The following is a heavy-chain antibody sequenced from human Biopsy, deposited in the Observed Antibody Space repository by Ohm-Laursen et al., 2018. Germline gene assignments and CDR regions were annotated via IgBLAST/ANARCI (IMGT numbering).Heavy chain of an antibody. J-gene: IGHJ3*01. D-gene: IGHD3-22*01. CDR3: SSVVLDPTNDAFDL. Sequence: TLSLTCNVSGGDINNYYWSWIRQPAGKGLEWIGRIYPGGSTNYNPSLKSRVTMSVDTSTKQLSLRLRSVTAADTAMYYCSSVVLDPTNDAFDLWGQGTMVVVSS. CDR2: IYPGGST. CDR1: GGDINNYY. V-gene: IGHV4-4*07.